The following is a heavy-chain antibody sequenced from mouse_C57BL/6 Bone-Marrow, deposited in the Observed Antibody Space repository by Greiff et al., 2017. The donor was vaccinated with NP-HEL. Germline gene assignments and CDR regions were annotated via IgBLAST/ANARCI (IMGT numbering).Heavy chain of an antibody. V-gene: IGHV1-69*01. CDR1: GYTFTSYW. Sequence: QVQLQQPGAELVMPGASVKLSCKASGYTFTSYWMHWVKQRPGPGLEWIGEIDPSDSYTNYNQKFKGKSTLTVDKSSSTAYMQLSSLTSEDSAVYYCARGTGPAWFAYWGQGTLVTVSA. CDR3: ARGTGPAWFAY. D-gene: IGHD4-1*01. CDR2: IDPSDSYT. J-gene: IGHJ3*01.